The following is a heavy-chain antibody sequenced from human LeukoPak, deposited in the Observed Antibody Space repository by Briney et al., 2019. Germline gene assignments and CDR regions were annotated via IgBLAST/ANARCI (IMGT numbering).Heavy chain of an antibody. V-gene: IGHV3-23*01. D-gene: IGHD1-26*01. CDR3: AKESSGSYHEVSWDY. J-gene: IGHJ4*02. CDR2: ISGSGGST. Sequence: PGGSLRLSCAASGFTFSNYAMSWVRQAPGKGLEWVSAISGSGGSTYSADSVKGRFTISRDNSKNTLYLQMKSLRVEDTAVYYCAKESSGSYHEVSWDYWGQGTLVTVSS. CDR1: GFTFSNYA.